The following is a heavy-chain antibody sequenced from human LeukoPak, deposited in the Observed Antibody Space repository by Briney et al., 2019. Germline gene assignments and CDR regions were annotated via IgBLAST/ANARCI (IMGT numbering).Heavy chain of an antibody. CDR3: ARDRRGYYDSSGYAYFDY. CDR2: IYSGGIT. V-gene: IGHV3-53*01. D-gene: IGHD3-22*01. Sequence: GGSLRLSCAASGFTVSSDYMSWGREGPEKGVERVSVIYSGGITYYADSVKGRFTISRDNSKNTLYLQMNSLRAEDTAVYYCARDRRGYYDSSGYAYFDYWGQGTLVTVSS. J-gene: IGHJ4*02. CDR1: GFTVSSDY.